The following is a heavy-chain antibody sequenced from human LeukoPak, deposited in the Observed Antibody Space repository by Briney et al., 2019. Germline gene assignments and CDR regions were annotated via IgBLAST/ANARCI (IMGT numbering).Heavy chain of an antibody. CDR2: INHSGST. Sequence: SETLSLTCAVYGGSFNDYFWSWIRQAPGKGLEWIGEINHSGSTKYTASLKSRVAISVDTSKNQFSLKLNSVTAADTAVYFCARGHLRTGTREFDYWGQGTLVTASS. V-gene: IGHV4-34*01. J-gene: IGHJ4*02. CDR3: ARGHLRTGTREFDY. D-gene: IGHD1-7*01. CDR1: GGSFNDYF.